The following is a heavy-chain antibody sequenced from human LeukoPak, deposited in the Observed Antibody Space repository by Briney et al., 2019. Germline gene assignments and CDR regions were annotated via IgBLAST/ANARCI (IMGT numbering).Heavy chain of an antibody. V-gene: IGHV1-8*01. Sequence: ASVKVSCMASGYTFTSYDINWVRQATGQGLEWMGWMNPNSGNTGYAQKFQGRVTMTRNTSISTAYMELSSLRSEDTAVYYCAVGSSGWYYYYGMDVWGQGTTVTVSS. J-gene: IGHJ6*02. CDR2: MNPNSGNT. D-gene: IGHD6-19*01. CDR1: GYTFTSYD. CDR3: AVGSSGWYYYYGMDV.